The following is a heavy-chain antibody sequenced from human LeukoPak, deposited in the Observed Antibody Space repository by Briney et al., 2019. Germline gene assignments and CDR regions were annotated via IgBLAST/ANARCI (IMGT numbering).Heavy chain of an antibody. CDR1: GFTFSSYG. CDR3: AKDLGAIVGAPTPYFDY. D-gene: IGHD1-26*01. CDR2: ISYDGSNK. V-gene: IGHV3-30*18. J-gene: IGHJ4*02. Sequence: HPGRSLRLSCAASGFTFSSYGMHWVRQAPGKGREWVAVISYDGSNKYYADSVKGRFTISRDNSKNTLYLQMNSLRAEDTAVYYCAKDLGAIVGAPTPYFDYWGQGTLVTVSS.